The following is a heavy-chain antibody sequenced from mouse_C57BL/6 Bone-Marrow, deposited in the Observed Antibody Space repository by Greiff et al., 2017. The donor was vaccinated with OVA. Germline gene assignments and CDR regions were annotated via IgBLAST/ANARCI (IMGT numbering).Heavy chain of an antibody. CDR2: IDPETGGT. J-gene: IGHJ1*03. CDR1: GYTFTDYE. Sequence: SGAELVRPGASVTLSCKASGYTFTDYEMHWVKQTPVHGLEWIGAIDPETGGTAYNQKFKGKAILTADQSSSTAYMELRSLTSEDSAVYYCTRDEGNFNLSTTWYHWYFDVWGTGTTVTVSS. V-gene: IGHV1-15*01. D-gene: IGHD2-4*01. CDR3: TRDEGNFNLSTTWYHWYFDV.